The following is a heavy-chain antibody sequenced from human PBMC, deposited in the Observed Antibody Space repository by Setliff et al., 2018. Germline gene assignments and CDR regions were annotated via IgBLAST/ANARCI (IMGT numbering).Heavy chain of an antibody. CDR1: GYTLINYG. D-gene: IGHD2-8*01. J-gene: IGHJ4*02. Sequence: ASVKVSCKSSGYTLINYGISWVRQAPGQGLEWMGWIGAYTGNTNYAQKFQGRVTMTTDTSTSTAYMELRSLRSDDTAVYYCSRLVRYCTTTTCQSVPGAEVWGQGTLVTVSS. V-gene: IGHV1-18*01. CDR3: SRLVRYCTTTTCQSVPGAEV. CDR2: IGAYTGNT.